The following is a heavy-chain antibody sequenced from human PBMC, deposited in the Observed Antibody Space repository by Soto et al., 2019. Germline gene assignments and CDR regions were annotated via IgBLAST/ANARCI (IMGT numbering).Heavy chain of an antibody. V-gene: IGHV1-18*04. J-gene: IGHJ6*02. CDR3: ARYKFVTYRSASFYYGMDV. D-gene: IGHD1-1*01. CDR1: GYTFTSYG. CDR2: ISAYNGNT. Sequence: ASVKVSCKASGYTFTSYGISWVRQAPGQGLEWMGWISAYNGNTNYAQKLQGRVTMTTDTSTSTAYMELRSLRSDDTAGYYCARYKFVTYRSASFYYGMDVWGQGTTVTVSS.